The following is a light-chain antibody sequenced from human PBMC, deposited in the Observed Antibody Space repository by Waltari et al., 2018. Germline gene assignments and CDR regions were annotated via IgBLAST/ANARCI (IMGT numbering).Light chain of an antibody. V-gene: IGLV2-14*01. J-gene: IGLJ3*02. CDR3: SSYRSSNTLE. Sequence: QSALTQPASVSGSPGQSITISCTGTSSDVGGYDSVPCHHQPPGKAPQLMIYEVSYRPSGVSNRFSGSKSGNTASLTISGLQAEDEADYYCSSYRSSNTLEFGGGTKLTVL. CDR1: SSDVGGYDS. CDR2: EVS.